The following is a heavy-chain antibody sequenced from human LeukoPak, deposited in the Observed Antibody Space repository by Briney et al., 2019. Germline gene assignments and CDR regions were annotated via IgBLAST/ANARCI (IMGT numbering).Heavy chain of an antibody. CDR2: ISGSGGST. D-gene: IGHD6-13*01. CDR1: GFTFSSYA. Sequence: GGSLRLSCAASGFTFSSYAMSWVRQAPGKGLEWVSAISGSGGSTYYADSVKGRFTISRDNAKNSLYLQMNSLRAEDTAVYYCARSIAAALGDWGQGTLVTVSS. V-gene: IGHV3-23*01. J-gene: IGHJ4*02. CDR3: ARSIAAALGD.